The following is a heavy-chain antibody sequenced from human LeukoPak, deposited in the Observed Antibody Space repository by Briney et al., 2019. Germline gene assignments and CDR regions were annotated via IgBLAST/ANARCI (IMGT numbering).Heavy chain of an antibody. CDR1: GFTFSSYG. CDR2: IWYDGTNK. J-gene: IGHJ5*02. CDR3: ARAATYYDFWSGYRPENWFDP. D-gene: IGHD3-3*01. V-gene: IGHV3-33*01. Sequence: GGSLRLSCAASGFTFSSYGMHWVRQAPGKGLEWVAVIWYDGTNKHYADSVKGRFTISRDNSKNTLYLQMNSLRAEDTAVYYCARAATYYDFWSGYRPENWFDPWGQGTLVTVSS.